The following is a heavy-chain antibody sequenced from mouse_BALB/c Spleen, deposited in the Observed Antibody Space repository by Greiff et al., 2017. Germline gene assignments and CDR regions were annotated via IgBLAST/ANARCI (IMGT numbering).Heavy chain of an antibody. CDR3: TREKRDYAMDY. CDR1: GFTFSSYT. Sequence: EVMLVESGGGLVKPGGSLKLSCAASGFTFSSYTMSWVRQTPEKRLEWVATISSGGSYTYYPDSVKGRFTISRDNAKNTLYLQMSSLKSEDTAMYYCTREKRDYAMDYWGQGTSVTVSS. V-gene: IGHV5-6-4*01. CDR2: ISSGGSYT. J-gene: IGHJ4*01.